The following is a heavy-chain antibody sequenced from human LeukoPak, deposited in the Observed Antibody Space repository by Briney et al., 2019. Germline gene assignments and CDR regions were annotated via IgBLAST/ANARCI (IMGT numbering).Heavy chain of an antibody. V-gene: IGHV4-4*09. Sequence: SETLSLTCTVSGGSISSYYWSWIRQPPGKGLEWIGYIYTSGSTNYNPSLKSRVTISVDTSKNQFSLKLSSVTAADTAVYYCARLASSDNTGNYFDYWGQGTLDTVSS. CDR2: IYTSGST. J-gene: IGHJ4*02. D-gene: IGHD3-22*01. CDR1: GGSISSYY. CDR3: ARLASSDNTGNYFDY.